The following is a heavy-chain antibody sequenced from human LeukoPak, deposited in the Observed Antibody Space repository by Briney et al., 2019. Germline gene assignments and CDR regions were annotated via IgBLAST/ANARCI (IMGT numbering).Heavy chain of an antibody. D-gene: IGHD3-22*01. J-gene: IGHJ3*02. CDR2: IYYSGST. CDR1: GGSISSGSYY. CDR3: ARLDYYDSSGYYYVNAFDI. Sequence: SETLSLTCTVSGGSISSGSYYWGWIRQPPGKGLEWIGSIYYSGSTYYNPSLKSRVTISVDTSKNQFSLKLSSVTAADTAVYYCARLDYYDSSGYYYVNAFDIWGQGTMVTVSS. V-gene: IGHV4-39*01.